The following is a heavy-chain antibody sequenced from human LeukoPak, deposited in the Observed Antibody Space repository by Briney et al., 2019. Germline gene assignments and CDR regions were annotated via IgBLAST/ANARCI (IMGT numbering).Heavy chain of an antibody. V-gene: IGHV3-7*02. J-gene: IGHJ3*02. CDR3: ARQYCGGDCEGAFDI. CDR2: IKHDGSEK. CDR1: GFTFSSYR. D-gene: IGHD2-21*01. Sequence: GILRLFYAATGFTFSSYRSSLVRQVPGKGLQWLSNIKHDGSEKYFVDTVKGRFTISRDNAKNTLYLQMNSLRAEDTAVYYCARQYCGGDCEGAFDIWGQGTMVTVSS.